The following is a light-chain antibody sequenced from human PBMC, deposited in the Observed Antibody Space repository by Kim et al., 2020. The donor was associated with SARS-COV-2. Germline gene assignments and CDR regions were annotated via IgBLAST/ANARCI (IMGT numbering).Light chain of an antibody. CDR3: QQYKSPTWT. V-gene: IGKV1-5*03. J-gene: IGKJ1*01. CDR2: KTS. CDR1: QYISSW. Sequence: SASVGDRVTITCRASQYISSWVAWYRQNPGKAPHLLIYKTSTLQNGVPSRFSGDGSGTEFTLTIDSLQPDDFATYFCQQYKSPTWTFGQGTKLEIK.